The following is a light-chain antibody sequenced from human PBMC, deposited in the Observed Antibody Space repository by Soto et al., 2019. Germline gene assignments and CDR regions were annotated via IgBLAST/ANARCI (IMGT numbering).Light chain of an antibody. Sequence: EIVMTQSPATLSVSPGERATLSCRASQSVGRNLAWYQQKPGQAPRLLIYGASTRATGIPARFSGSGSGTEFPLTISSLQSEDVAIYSCWQYNPGPPLTFGGGTKVEIK. CDR3: WQYNPGPPLT. CDR2: GAS. J-gene: IGKJ4*01. V-gene: IGKV3-15*01. CDR1: QSVGRN.